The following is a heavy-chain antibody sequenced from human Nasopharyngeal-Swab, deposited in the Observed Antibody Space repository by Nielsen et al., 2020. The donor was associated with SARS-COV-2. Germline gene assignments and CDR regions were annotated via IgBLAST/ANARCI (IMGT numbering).Heavy chain of an antibody. CDR1: GFTFSSYA. Sequence: GASLRLSCAASGFTFSSYAMHWVRQAPGKGLEWVAVISYDGSNKYYADSVKGRFTISRDNSKNTLYLQMNSLRAEDTAVYYCAREADEGLAYFDYWGQGTLVTVSS. D-gene: IGHD3-16*01. CDR3: AREADEGLAYFDY. CDR2: ISYDGSNK. J-gene: IGHJ4*02. V-gene: IGHV3-30-3*01.